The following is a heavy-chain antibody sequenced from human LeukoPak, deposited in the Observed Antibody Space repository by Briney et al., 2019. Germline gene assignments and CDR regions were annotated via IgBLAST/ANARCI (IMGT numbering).Heavy chain of an antibody. Sequence: SETLSLTCTVSGGSISSFYWSWIRQPPGKGLEWIGYIYYSGSTNYNPSLKSRVTISVDTSRNHFSLKLSSVTAADTAVYYCARGWGFLDFWGQGTLVTVSS. V-gene: IGHV4-59*01. CDR2: IYYSGST. D-gene: IGHD6-19*01. J-gene: IGHJ4*02. CDR3: ARGWGFLDF. CDR1: GGSISSFY.